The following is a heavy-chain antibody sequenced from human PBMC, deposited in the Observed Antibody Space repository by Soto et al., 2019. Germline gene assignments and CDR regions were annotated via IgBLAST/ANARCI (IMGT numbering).Heavy chain of an antibody. J-gene: IGHJ3*02. V-gene: IGHV4-39*07. Sequence: PSETLSLTCTVSGGSISSSSYYWGWIRQPPGKGLEWIGSIYYSGSTYYNPSLKSRVTISVDTSKNQFSLKLSSVTAADTAVYYCARERTMATIEMGWAFDIWGQGTMVTVSS. CDR2: IYYSGST. D-gene: IGHD5-12*01. CDR1: GGSISSSSYY. CDR3: ARERTMATIEMGWAFDI.